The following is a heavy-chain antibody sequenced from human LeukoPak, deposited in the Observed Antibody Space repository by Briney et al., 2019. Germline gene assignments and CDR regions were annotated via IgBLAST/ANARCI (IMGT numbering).Heavy chain of an antibody. Sequence: GGSLRLSCAASGFTFSSYAMNWVRQAPGKGLEWVSYISSSGSTIYYADSVKGRFTISRDSAKNSLCLQMNSLRAEDTAVYYCAELGITMIGGVWGKGTTVTISS. D-gene: IGHD3-10*02. V-gene: IGHV3-48*03. CDR3: AELGITMIGGV. CDR2: ISSSGSTI. CDR1: GFTFSSYA. J-gene: IGHJ6*04.